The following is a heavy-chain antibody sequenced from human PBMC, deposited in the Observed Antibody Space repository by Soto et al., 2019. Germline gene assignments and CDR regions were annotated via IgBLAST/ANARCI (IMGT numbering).Heavy chain of an antibody. V-gene: IGHV4-34*01. D-gene: IGHD3-10*01. Sequence: QVQLQQWGAGLLKPSETLSLTCGVYGGSFSGYYWNWIRQPPAKGLERIGEINPSGGTNYNPSLTSRVTISADTSKYQFSLKLSSVTAADTAVYYCARVRASRSQRDLDIWGEGTLVTVSS. J-gene: IGHJ4*02. CDR3: ARVRASRSQRDLDI. CDR1: GGSFSGYY. CDR2: INPSGGT.